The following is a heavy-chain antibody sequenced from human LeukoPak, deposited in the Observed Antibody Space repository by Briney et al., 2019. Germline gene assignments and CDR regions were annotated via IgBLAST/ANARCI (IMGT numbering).Heavy chain of an antibody. V-gene: IGHV1-2*02. CDR1: GCTFTGYY. Sequence: GASVKVSCKASGCTFTGYYMHWVRQAPGQGLEWMGWINPNSGGTNYAQKFQGRVTMTRDTSISTAYMELSRLRSDDTAVYYCARPLSLRWENAFDIWGQGTMVTVSS. D-gene: IGHD4-23*01. J-gene: IGHJ3*02. CDR2: INPNSGGT. CDR3: ARPLSLRWENAFDI.